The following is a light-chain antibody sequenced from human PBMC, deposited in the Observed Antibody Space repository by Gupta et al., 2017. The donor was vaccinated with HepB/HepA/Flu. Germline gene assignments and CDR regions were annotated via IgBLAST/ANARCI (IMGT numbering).Light chain of an antibody. CDR1: SSNIGAIYD. Sequence: QAVLTKPPSVSGGPGTKVTISCTGSSSNIGAIYDVHFHRQLPVTAPKFLLYDNINRPSGVPERFSVSYSGTSATLAITGLQAEDDADYYCQSYDSLSGSVIFGGGTRLTVL. V-gene: IGLV1-40*01. J-gene: IGLJ2*01. CDR2: DNI. CDR3: QSYDSLSGSVI.